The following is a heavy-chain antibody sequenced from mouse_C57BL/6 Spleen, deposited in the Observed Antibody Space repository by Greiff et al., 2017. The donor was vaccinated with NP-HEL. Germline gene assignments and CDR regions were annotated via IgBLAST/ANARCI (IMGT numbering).Heavy chain of an antibody. CDR1: GYTFTSYW. D-gene: IGHD1-1*01. CDR2: INPSNGGT. CDR3: ASEVSTTVVAGGYGG. Sequence: VQLQQSGTELVKPGASVKLSCKASGYTFTSYWMHWVKQRPGQGLEWIGNINPSNGGTNYNEKFKSKATLTVDKSYSTLYMQISSLPSEEYAVYYCASEVSTTVVAGGYGGWGKGATLTVSS. V-gene: IGHV1-53*01. J-gene: IGHJ2*01.